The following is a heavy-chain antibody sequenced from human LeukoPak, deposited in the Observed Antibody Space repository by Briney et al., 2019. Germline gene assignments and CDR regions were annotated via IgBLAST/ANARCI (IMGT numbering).Heavy chain of an antibody. CDR2: IHNSATT. V-gene: IGHV4-59*01. J-gene: IGHJ3*02. CDR3: AREPSAGGAFDI. D-gene: IGHD1-26*01. Sequence: PSETLSLTCTVSGGSLSSYFWSWIRQPPGKGLEWIGYIHNSATTNCNPSLKSRVTISLDTSKNQFSLKLSSVTAADTAVYYCAREPSAGGAFDIWGQGTMVTVSS. CDR1: GGSLSSYF.